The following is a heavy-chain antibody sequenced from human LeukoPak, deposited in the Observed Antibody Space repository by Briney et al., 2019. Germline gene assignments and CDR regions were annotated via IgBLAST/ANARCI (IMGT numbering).Heavy chain of an antibody. J-gene: IGHJ4*02. CDR2: ISWNSGSI. V-gene: IGHV3-9*01. D-gene: IGHD2-15*01. CDR3: AKALGSVVVVAVDY. CDR1: GFTFDGYA. Sequence: GGSLRLSCAATGFTFDGYAMHWVRQAPGKGLEWVSGISWNSGSIGYADSVKGRFTISRDNSKNTLYLQMSSLKAEDTAAYYCAKALGSVVVVAVDYWGQGTLVTVSS.